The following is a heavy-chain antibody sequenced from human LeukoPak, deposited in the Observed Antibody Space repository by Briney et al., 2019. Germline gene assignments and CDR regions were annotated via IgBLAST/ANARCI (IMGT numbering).Heavy chain of an antibody. Sequence: SETLSLTCTVSGGSIGSYYWSWIRQPPGKGLEWIGYIYYSGSTNYNPSLKSRVTISVDTSKNQFSLKLSSVTAADTAVYYCARVRSYGDVDYWGQGTLVTVSS. J-gene: IGHJ4*02. CDR3: ARVRSYGDVDY. D-gene: IGHD4-17*01. V-gene: IGHV4-59*01. CDR2: IYYSGST. CDR1: GGSIGSYY.